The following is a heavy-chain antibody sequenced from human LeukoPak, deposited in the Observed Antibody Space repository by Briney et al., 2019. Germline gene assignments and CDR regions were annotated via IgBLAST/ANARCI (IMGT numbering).Heavy chain of an antibody. V-gene: IGHV3-11*05. CDR2: ISKTSSYT. Sequence: GGSLRLSCAASGFKFSDYYMNWIRQAPGKGLEWVSQISKTSSYTNYADSVKGRFTISRDNARNSLYLRMNSLRAEDTAVYYCTREQWLPDYWGQGTLVTVSS. CDR1: GFKFSDYY. J-gene: IGHJ4*02. D-gene: IGHD5-24*01. CDR3: TREQWLPDY.